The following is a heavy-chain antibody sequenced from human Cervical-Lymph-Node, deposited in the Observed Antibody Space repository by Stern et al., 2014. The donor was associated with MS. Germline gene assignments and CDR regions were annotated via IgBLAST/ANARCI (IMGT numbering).Heavy chain of an antibody. Sequence: QVQLQESGPGLVKPSETLSLTCNVSGGSISSYYWSWIRQPPGKGLEWIGYIYSSGSTNYNPSLKSRVTISVDTSKNQFSLKLSSVTAADTAVYYCARVGGQWLSLIDPWGQGTLVTVSS. D-gene: IGHD6-19*01. J-gene: IGHJ5*02. CDR2: IYSSGST. V-gene: IGHV4-59*01. CDR1: GGSISSYY. CDR3: ARVGGQWLSLIDP.